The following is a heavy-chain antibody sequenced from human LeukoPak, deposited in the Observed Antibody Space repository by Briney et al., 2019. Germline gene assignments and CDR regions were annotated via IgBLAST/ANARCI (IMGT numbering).Heavy chain of an antibody. CDR3: ARTIVGASGNWFDP. CDR2: LYYSGST. D-gene: IGHD1-26*01. J-gene: IGHJ5*02. Sequence: PSETLSLTCTVSGGSISSYYWSWIRQPPGEGLEWIGYLYYSGSTNYNPSLKSRVTISIDTSKNQFSLKLSSVAAADTAVYYCARTIVGASGNWFDPWGQGTLVTVSS. CDR1: GGSISSYY. V-gene: IGHV4-59*01.